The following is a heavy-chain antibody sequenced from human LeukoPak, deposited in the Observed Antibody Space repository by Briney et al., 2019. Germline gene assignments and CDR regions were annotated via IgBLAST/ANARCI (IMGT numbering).Heavy chain of an antibody. CDR3: ARGQKPPQLLAPPVY. CDR1: GYTFTSYY. J-gene: IGHJ4*02. CDR2: INPSGGST. D-gene: IGHD2-2*01. V-gene: IGHV1-46*01. Sequence: ASVKVSCKASGYTFTSYYMHWVRQAPGQGLEWIGIINPSGGSTSYAQKFQGRVTMTRDTSTSTVYMELSSLRSEDTAVYYCARGQKPPQLLAPPVYWGQGTLVTVSS.